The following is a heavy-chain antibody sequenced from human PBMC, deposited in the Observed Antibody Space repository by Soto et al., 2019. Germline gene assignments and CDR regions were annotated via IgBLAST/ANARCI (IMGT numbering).Heavy chain of an antibody. CDR1: GGTFSSYT. V-gene: IGHV1-69*02. D-gene: IGHD6-19*01. J-gene: IGHJ5*02. CDR3: ARVEAVAGGWFDP. Sequence: SVKVSCKASGGTFSSYTISWVRQAPGQGLEWMGRIIPIPGIANYAQKFQGRVTITADKSTSTAYMELSSLRSEDTAVYYCARVEAVAGGWFDPWGQGTLVTVSS. CDR2: IIPIPGIA.